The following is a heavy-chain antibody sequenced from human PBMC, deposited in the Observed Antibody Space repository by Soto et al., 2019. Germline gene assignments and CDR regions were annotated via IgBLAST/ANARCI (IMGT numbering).Heavy chain of an antibody. Sequence: EVQVVESGGGLVQPGGSLRLSCAASGFTMSNNYLSWVRQAPGKGLEWVSVTYTGGTTYYADSVKGRFTISRHNSNNTLYLQMDTLRPEDTAVYFCARNLRLVGFGEYDLWGRGTLVTVSS. J-gene: IGHJ2*01. V-gene: IGHV3-53*04. CDR3: ARNLRLVGFGEYDL. CDR1: GFTMSNNY. CDR2: TYTGGTT. D-gene: IGHD3-10*01.